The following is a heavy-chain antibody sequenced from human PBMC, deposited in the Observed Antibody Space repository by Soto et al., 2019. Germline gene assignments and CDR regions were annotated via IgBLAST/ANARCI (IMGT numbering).Heavy chain of an antibody. CDR1: GGTFSSYA. J-gene: IGHJ6*02. CDR2: IIPIFGTA. Sequence: QVQLVQSGAEVKKPGSSVKVSCKASGGTFSSYAISWVRQAPGQGLEWMGGIIPIFGTANYAQTFQGRVTITADESTSTAYMELSSLRSEDTAVYYCARCYYGSGSYPNYYYYYGMDVWGQGTTVTVSS. D-gene: IGHD3-10*01. CDR3: ARCYYGSGSYPNYYYYYGMDV. V-gene: IGHV1-69*01.